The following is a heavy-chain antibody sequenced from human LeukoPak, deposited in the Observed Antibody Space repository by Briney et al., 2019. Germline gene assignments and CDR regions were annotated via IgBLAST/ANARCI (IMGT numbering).Heavy chain of an antibody. J-gene: IGHJ6*02. V-gene: IGHV3-74*01. CDR2: INSDGSST. CDR1: GFTFSSYW. CDR3: AKDSSPAWGDYGMDV. D-gene: IGHD6-13*01. Sequence: GGSLRLSCAASGFTFSSYWMHWVRQAPGKGLVWVSRINSDGSSTSYADSVKGRFTISRDNAKNSLYLQMNSLRAEDTALYYCAKDSSPAWGDYGMDVWGQGTTVTVSS.